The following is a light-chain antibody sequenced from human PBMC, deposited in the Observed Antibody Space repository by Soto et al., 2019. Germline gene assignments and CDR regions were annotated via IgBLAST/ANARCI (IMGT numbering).Light chain of an antibody. V-gene: IGKV1-27*01. CDR1: QAIGNF. J-gene: IGKJ1*01. CDR2: DA. Sequence: DIQMTQSPSSLSASVGDRVTIACRASQAIGNFLAWYQQKPGKLPKLLIYDASLQSGVPSRFSGSGSGTDFTLTISSLQPEDVATYYCQKYDSAPWAFGQGTKVEIK. CDR3: QKYDSAPWA.